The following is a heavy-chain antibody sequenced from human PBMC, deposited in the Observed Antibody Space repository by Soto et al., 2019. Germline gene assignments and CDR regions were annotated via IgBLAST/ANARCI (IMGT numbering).Heavy chain of an antibody. J-gene: IGHJ5*02. CDR2: MNPNSGNT. CDR3: ARGFGPDYSNNWFDP. Sequence: GASVKVSCKASGYTFTNYDINWVRQATGQGLEWMGWMNPNSGNTGYTQKFQGRVTMTRDTSISTAYMELSSLRSEDTAVYYCARGFGPDYSNNWFDPWGQGTLVTVSS. D-gene: IGHD4-4*01. CDR1: GYTFTNYD. V-gene: IGHV1-8*01.